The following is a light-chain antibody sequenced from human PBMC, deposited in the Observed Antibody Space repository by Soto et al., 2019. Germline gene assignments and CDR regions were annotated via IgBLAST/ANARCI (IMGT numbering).Light chain of an antibody. J-gene: IGKJ5*01. CDR2: DAS. Sequence: DIQMTQSPSSLSASVGDRVTITCRASQDISNYLNWYQQRPGKAPKLLSYDASNLERGVPSRFSRTRSGTHFTFAITSLQPDDVATYYCQQSDSLPLTFGQGTRLEI. V-gene: IGKV1-33*01. CDR3: QQSDSLPLT. CDR1: QDISNY.